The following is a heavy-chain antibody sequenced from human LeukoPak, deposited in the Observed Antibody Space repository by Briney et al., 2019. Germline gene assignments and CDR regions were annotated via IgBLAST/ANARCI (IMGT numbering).Heavy chain of an antibody. J-gene: IGHJ4*02. Sequence: GGSLRLSCAASGFTFSSYSMNWVRQAPGKGLECVSSISSSSSYIYYADSVKGRFTISRDNAKNSLYLQMNSLRAEDTAVYYCARSGYSSSWLFDYWGQGTLVTVSS. CDR1: GFTFSSYS. V-gene: IGHV3-21*01. D-gene: IGHD6-13*01. CDR2: ISSSSSYI. CDR3: ARSGYSSSWLFDY.